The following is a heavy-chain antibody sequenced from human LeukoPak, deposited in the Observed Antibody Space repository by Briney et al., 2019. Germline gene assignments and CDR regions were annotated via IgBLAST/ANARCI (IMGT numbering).Heavy chain of an antibody. J-gene: IGHJ4*02. CDR2: IYYSGST. CDR3: ARVVTQGYFDY. Sequence: SETLSLTCTVSGGSISSGDYYWSWIRQPPGKGLEWIGYIYYSGSTYYNPSLKSRVTISVDTSKNQFSLKLRSVTAADTAVYYCARVVTQGYFDYWGQGTLVTVSS. V-gene: IGHV4-30-4*08. D-gene: IGHD4-23*01. CDR1: GGSISSGDYY.